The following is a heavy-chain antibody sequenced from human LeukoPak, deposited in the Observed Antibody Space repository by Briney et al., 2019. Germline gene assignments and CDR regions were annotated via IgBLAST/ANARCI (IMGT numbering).Heavy chain of an antibody. CDR1: GYTFTSYY. CDR2: INPSGGST. Sequence: GASVKVSRKASGYTFTSYYMHWVRQAPGQGLEWMGIINPSGGSTSYAQKFQGRVTMTRDMSTSTVYMELSSLRSEDTAVYYCARSSGAYDFWSGPGAWGQGTLVTVSS. V-gene: IGHV1-46*01. D-gene: IGHD3-3*01. J-gene: IGHJ5*02. CDR3: ARSSGAYDFWSGPGA.